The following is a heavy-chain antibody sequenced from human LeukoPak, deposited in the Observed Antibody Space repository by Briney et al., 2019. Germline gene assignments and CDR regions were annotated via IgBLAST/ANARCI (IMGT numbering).Heavy chain of an antibody. CDR2: IKPDGTTK. J-gene: IGHJ4*02. D-gene: IGHD6-13*01. CDR3: ARSIPYGTTWYGRSDY. CDR1: GFTFSSYA. Sequence: GGSLRLSCAASGFTFSSYAMTWVRQAPGKGLEWVANIKPDGTTKFYVDSVKGRFTISRDNALNSLYLQMNSLRAEDTAIYYCARSIPYGTTWYGRSDYWGQGTLVTVSS. V-gene: IGHV3-7*03.